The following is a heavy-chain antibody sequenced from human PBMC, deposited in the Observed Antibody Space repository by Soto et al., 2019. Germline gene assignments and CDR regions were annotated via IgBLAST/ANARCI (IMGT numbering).Heavy chain of an antibody. J-gene: IGHJ4*02. V-gene: IGHV1-18*01. Sequence: SGAEVKEPGASVKVSCKASGYSFTTSGITWVRQAPGQGLEWMGWISTYNGNTNYAQNLQDRVTLTTDTSTSTAYMELRSLRSDDTAVYYCARRLYGDYDYWGQGTLVTVSS. CDR2: ISTYNGNT. CDR1: GYSFTTSG. D-gene: IGHD4-17*01. CDR3: ARRLYGDYDY.